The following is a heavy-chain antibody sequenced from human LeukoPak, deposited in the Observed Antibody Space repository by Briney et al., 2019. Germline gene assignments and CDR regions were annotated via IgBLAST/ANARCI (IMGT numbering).Heavy chain of an antibody. V-gene: IGHV1-24*01. CDR3: ARGYHRYYSGSGRWYNWFDP. Sequence: GASVKVSCKVSGYTLTELSMHWVRQAPGKGLEWMGGFDPEDGETIYAQKFQGRVTMTEDTSTDTAYMELSSLRSEDTAVYYCARGYHRYYSGSGRWYNWFDPWGQGTLVTVSS. CDR1: GYTLTELS. J-gene: IGHJ5*02. D-gene: IGHD3-10*01. CDR2: FDPEDGET.